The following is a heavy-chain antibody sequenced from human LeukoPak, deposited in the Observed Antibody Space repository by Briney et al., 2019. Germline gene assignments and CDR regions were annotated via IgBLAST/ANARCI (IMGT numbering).Heavy chain of an antibody. J-gene: IGHJ6*02. CDR3: AREGGLYYYGSGSYSQEYYYGMDV. D-gene: IGHD3-10*01. V-gene: IGHV4-4*02. CDR2: IYHSGST. Sequence: WETLTLTCAVSGGSISSSNWWSWVRQPPGKGLEWIGEIYHSGSTNYNPSLKSRVTISVDKSKNQFSLKLSSVTAADTAVYYCAREGGLYYYGSGSYSQEYYYGMDVWGQGPTVPVSS. CDR1: GGSISSSNW.